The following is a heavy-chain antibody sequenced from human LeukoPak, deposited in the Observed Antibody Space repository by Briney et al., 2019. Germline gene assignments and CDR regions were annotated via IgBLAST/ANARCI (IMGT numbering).Heavy chain of an antibody. CDR2: INHSGST. CDR1: GGSFSGYY. D-gene: IGHD6-6*01. Sequence: SESLSLTCAVYGGSFSGYYWSWIRQPPGKGLEWIGEINHSGSTNYNPSLKSRVTISVDTSKNQFSLKLSSVTVADTAVYYCAREHSTAARPQPFNYWAQGTLVTVSS. V-gene: IGHV4-34*01. CDR3: AREHSTAARPQPFNY. J-gene: IGHJ4*02.